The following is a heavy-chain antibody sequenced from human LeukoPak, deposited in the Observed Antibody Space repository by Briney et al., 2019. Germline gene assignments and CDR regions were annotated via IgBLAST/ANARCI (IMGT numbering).Heavy chain of an antibody. D-gene: IGHD3-10*01. CDR3: ARVTEVITMVRGVIGAFDI. J-gene: IGHJ3*02. CDR2: ISSSGSTI. CDR1: GFTFSSYE. Sequence: PGGSLRLSCAASGFTFSSYEMNWVRQAPGKGLEWVSYISSSGSTIYYADSVKGRFTISRDNAKNSLYLQMNSLRAEDTAVYYCARVTEVITMVRGVIGAFDIWGQGTMVTVSS. V-gene: IGHV3-48*03.